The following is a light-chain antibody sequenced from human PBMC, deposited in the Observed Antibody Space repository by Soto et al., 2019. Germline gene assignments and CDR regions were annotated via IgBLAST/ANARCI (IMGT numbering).Light chain of an antibody. V-gene: IGLV2-14*01. Sequence: QSALTQPASVSGSPGQSITISCTGTSSDVGGFLYVSWFQQHPGKAPKLMIYAVSNRPSGISNRFSGSKSGNTASLTISGLQAEDEADYYSSSYSSSSTLVVFGGGTKVTVL. CDR2: AVS. CDR3: SSYSSSSTLVV. J-gene: IGLJ2*01. CDR1: SSDVGGFLY.